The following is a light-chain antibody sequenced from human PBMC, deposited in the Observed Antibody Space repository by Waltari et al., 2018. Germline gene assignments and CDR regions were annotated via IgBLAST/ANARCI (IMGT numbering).Light chain of an antibody. CDR2: DAS. V-gene: IGKV3-11*01. J-gene: IGKJ4*01. CDR1: QIVSSY. Sequence: EIVLTQSPPTLTLSPGERATLSCRASQIVSSYLAWYQQKPGQAPRLLIYDASNRATGIPARFSGSGSGTDFTLTISSLEPEDFAVYYCQQRSNWPFLTFGGGTKVEIK. CDR3: QQRSNWPFLT.